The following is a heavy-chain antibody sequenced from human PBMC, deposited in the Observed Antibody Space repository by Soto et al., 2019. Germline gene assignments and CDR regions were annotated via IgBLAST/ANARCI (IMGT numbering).Heavy chain of an antibody. CDR2: IWYDGSNK. V-gene: IGHV3-33*01. J-gene: IGHJ4*02. D-gene: IGHD2-15*01. CDR1: GFTFSSYG. Sequence: GGSLRLSCAASGFTFSSYGMHWVRQAPGKGLEWVAVIWYDGSNKYYADSVKGRFTISRDNSKNTLYLQMNSLRAEDTAVYYCASSHCSGGSCYSFFDSWGQGTLVTVSS. CDR3: ASSHCSGGSCYSFFDS.